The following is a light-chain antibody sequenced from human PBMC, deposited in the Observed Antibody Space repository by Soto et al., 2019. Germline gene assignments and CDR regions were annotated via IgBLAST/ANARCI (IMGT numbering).Light chain of an antibody. CDR2: EVS. CDR1: SSDVGGYNC. CDR3: SSYTYSSTHVV. V-gene: IGLV2-14*01. Sequence: QSALTQPASVSGSPGQSITISCTGTSSDVGGYNCVSWYQQHPGKAPKLMIYEVSNRPSGVSNRFSGSKSGNTASLTISGLQAEDEADYYCSSYTYSSTHVVFGGGTKVTVL. J-gene: IGLJ2*01.